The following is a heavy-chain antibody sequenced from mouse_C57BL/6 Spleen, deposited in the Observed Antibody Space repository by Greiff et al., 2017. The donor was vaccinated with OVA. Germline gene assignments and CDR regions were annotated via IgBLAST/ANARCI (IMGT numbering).Heavy chain of an antibody. J-gene: IGHJ3*01. CDR3: ARSTMVTTGPAWFAY. CDR2: INPGSGGT. CDR1: GYAFTNYL. V-gene: IGHV1-54*01. D-gene: IGHD2-2*01. Sequence: VQLQQSGAELVRPGTSVKVSCKASGYAFTNYLIEWVKQRPGQGLEWIGVINPGSGGTNYNEKFKGKATLTADKSSSTAYMQLSSLTSEDSAVYCCARSTMVTTGPAWFAYWGQGTLVTVSA.